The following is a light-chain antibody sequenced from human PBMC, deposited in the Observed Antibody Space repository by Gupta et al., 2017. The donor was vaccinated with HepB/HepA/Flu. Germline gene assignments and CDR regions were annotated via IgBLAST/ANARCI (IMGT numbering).Light chain of an antibody. V-gene: IGLV2-14*03. J-gene: IGLJ2*01. CDR1: SSDVGDYKY. CDR3: SYSKSSSAPVI. CDR2: DVI. Sequence: QSALTQPASVSGSPGQSITISCIGTSSDVGDYKYVSWYQHYPGKAPKLMMYDVIYRPSGVSNRFSGSKSGNTASLIISGLQSEDEADDYCSYSKSSSAPVIFGGGTKLTVL.